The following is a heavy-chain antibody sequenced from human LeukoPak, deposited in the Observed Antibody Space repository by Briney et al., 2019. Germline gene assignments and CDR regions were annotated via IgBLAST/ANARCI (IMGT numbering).Heavy chain of an antibody. D-gene: IGHD5-18*01. V-gene: IGHV4-59*01. J-gene: IGHJ4*02. CDR1: GGSISSYY. CDR2: IYYSGST. Sequence: PSETLALTCTVSGGSISSYYWSWIRQPPGKGLEWIGYIYYSGSTNYNPSLKSRVTISVDTSKNQFSLKLSSVTAADTAVYYCARVGYSYGIDYWGQGTLVTVSP. CDR3: ARVGYSYGIDY.